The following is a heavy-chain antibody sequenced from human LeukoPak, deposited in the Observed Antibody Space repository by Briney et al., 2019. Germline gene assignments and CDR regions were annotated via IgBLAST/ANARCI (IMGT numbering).Heavy chain of an antibody. J-gene: IGHJ6*04. CDR3: AELGITMIGGV. D-gene: IGHD3-10*02. V-gene: IGHV3-7*01. CDR1: GFLFSTSW. CDR2: IKLDGSEE. Sequence: GGSLRLSCAASGFLFSTSWMSWVRQAPGKGLEWVANIKLDGSEEYYVGSVKGRFTISRDNAKNSLYLQMNSLRAEDTAVYYCAELGITMIGGVWGKGTTVTISS.